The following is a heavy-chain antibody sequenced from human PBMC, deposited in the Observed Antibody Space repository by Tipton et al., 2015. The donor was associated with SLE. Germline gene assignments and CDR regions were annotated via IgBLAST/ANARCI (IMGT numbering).Heavy chain of an antibody. CDR3: ARADYDFWSGPEYFQH. Sequence: QVQLVQSGPEVKKPGASVKVSCKTSGYTFINYAINWVRQAPGQGLEWMGRINPNSGGTNYAQKFQGRVTMTRDTSISTAYMELSRLRSDDTAVYYCARADYDFWSGPEYFQHWGQGTLVTVSS. J-gene: IGHJ1*01. D-gene: IGHD3-3*01. CDR2: INPNSGGT. CDR1: GYTFINYA. V-gene: IGHV1-2*06.